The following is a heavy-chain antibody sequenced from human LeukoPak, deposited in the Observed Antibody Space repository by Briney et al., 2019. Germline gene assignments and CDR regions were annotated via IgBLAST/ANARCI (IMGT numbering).Heavy chain of an antibody. J-gene: IGHJ3*02. V-gene: IGHV4-61*08. CDR1: GGSISSGDYY. D-gene: IGHD2-21*02. CDR2: GYDSGST. Sequence: SETLSLTCTVSGGSISSGDYYWSWIRQPPGKGLEWIGFGYDSGSTNYNPSLKSRVTISVDTSKNQFSLKLSSVTAADTAVYYCARHRWGRGDAFDIWGQGTMVTVSS. CDR3: ARHRWGRGDAFDI.